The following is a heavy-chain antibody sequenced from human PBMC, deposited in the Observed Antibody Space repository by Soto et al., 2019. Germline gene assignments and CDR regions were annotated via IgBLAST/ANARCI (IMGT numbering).Heavy chain of an antibody. CDR1: GFTFSSFD. CDR2: IWYDGSNE. Sequence: QEQLVESGGGVVQPGESLRLSCAASGFTFSSFDMHWVRQAPGKGLEWVAIIWYDGSNEYYGDSVKGRFTIFRDNSKNTLYLQMNSLRAEDTAVYYCARPRDSASQYYAMDVWGQGTTVTVSS. D-gene: IGHD3-22*01. V-gene: IGHV3-33*01. J-gene: IGHJ6*02. CDR3: ARPRDSASQYYAMDV.